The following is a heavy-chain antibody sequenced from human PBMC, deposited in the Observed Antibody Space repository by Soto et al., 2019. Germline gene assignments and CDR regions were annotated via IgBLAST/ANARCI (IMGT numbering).Heavy chain of an antibody. V-gene: IGHV4-31*03. D-gene: IGHD6-13*01. CDR1: GGSISSGGYY. CDR3: ARVDSSSWQIDY. Sequence: PSETLSLTCTVSGGSISSGGYYWSWIRQHPGKGLEWIGYIYYSGSTYYNPSLKSRVTISVDTSKNQFSLKLSSVTAADTAVYYCARVDSSSWQIDYWGQGTLVTVSS. CDR2: IYYSGST. J-gene: IGHJ4*02.